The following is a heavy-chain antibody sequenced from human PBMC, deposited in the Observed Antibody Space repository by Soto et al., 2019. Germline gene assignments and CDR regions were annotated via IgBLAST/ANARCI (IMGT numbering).Heavy chain of an antibody. CDR1: GFTFSSYS. CDR2: ITSSGTTV. J-gene: IGHJ4*02. CDR3: ARGSSNWAYYFDF. V-gene: IGHV3-48*02. D-gene: IGHD6-13*01. Sequence: EVHLVESGGGLVQPGGSLRLSCAASGFTFSSYSLNWVRQAPGKGLEWVSYITSSGTTVYYADSGRGRFTISSDNAKNSLYLQMNSLRDDDTAVYYCARGSSNWAYYFDFWGQGTLVTVSS.